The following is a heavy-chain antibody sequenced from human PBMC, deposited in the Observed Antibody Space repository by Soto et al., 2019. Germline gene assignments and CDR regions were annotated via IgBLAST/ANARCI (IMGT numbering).Heavy chain of an antibody. Sequence: PGESLKISCKGPGYSFTSYWIGWVRQMPGKGLEWMGIIYPGDSDTRYSPSFQGQVTISADKSISTAYLQWSSLKASDTAMYYCARLDYDILTGSPAGYYYYYGMDVWGQGTTVTVSS. D-gene: IGHD3-9*01. J-gene: IGHJ6*02. CDR1: GYSFTSYW. CDR3: ARLDYDILTGSPAGYYYYYGMDV. V-gene: IGHV5-51*01. CDR2: IYPGDSDT.